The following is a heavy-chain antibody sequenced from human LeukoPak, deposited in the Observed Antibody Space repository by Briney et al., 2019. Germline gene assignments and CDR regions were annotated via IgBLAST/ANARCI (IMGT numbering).Heavy chain of an antibody. D-gene: IGHD6-13*01. V-gene: IGHV4-59*08. CDR3: ARIGAAAGTGGFDY. Sequence: SETLSLTCTVSGGSISSYYWSWIRQPPGKGLEWIGYIYYSGSANYNPSLKSRVTISVDTSKNQFSLKLSSVTAADTAVYYCARIGAAAGTGGFDYWGQGTLVTVSS. CDR1: GGSISSYY. CDR2: IYYSGSA. J-gene: IGHJ4*02.